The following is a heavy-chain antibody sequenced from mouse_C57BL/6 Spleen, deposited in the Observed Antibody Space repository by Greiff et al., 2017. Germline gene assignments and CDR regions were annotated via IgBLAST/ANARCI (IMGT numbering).Heavy chain of an antibody. CDR1: GYAFSSYW. J-gene: IGHJ4*01. CDR2: IYPGDGDT. CDR3: ARSFGDYGGYYAMDY. Sequence: VQLVESGAELVKPGASVKISCKASGYAFSSYWMNWVKQRPGKGLEWIGQIYPGDGDTNYNGKFKGKATLTADKSSSTAYMQLSRLTSVDSAVYFCARSFGDYGGYYAMDYWGQGTSVTVSS. V-gene: IGHV1-80*01. D-gene: IGHD2-4*01.